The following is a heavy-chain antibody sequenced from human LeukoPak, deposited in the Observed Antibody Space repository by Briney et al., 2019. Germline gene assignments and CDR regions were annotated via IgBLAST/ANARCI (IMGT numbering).Heavy chain of an antibody. CDR2: IWYGGSNK. J-gene: IGHJ4*02. Sequence: GGSLRLSCAASGFTFSSYGMHWVRQAPGKGLEWVALIWYGGSNKYYADSVKGRLTISRDNSKNTLYLQMNSLRAEDTAVYYCAREGPRGNSQFDYWGQGTLVTVSS. V-gene: IGHV3-33*01. CDR3: AREGPRGNSQFDY. CDR1: GFTFSSYG. D-gene: IGHD2/OR15-2a*01.